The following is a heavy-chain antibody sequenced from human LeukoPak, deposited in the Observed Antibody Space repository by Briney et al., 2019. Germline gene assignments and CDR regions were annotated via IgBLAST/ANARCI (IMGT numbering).Heavy chain of an antibody. D-gene: IGHD2-15*01. Sequence: PSETLSLTCTVSGGPISSYYWSWIRQPAGKGLEWIGRIYTSGSTNYNPSLKSRVTMSVDTSKNQFSLKLSSVTAADTAVYYCARDRIVVVVGATLDNWFDPWGQGTLVTVSS. J-gene: IGHJ5*02. CDR1: GGPISSYY. CDR3: ARDRIVVVVGATLDNWFDP. V-gene: IGHV4-4*07. CDR2: IYTSGST.